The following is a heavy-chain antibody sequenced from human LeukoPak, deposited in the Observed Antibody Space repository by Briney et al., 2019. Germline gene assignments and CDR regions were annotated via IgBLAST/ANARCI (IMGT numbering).Heavy chain of an antibody. V-gene: IGHV1-2*02. D-gene: IGHD6-19*01. CDR3: ARDPPYSSGWYEKLDY. CDR2: INPDSGGT. J-gene: IGHJ4*02. Sequence: ASVKVSCKASGYTFTGYYLHWVRQAPGQGLERMGWINPDSGGTSYAQKFQGRVTMTRDTSISTAYMDLSRLRSDDTAVYYCARDPPYSSGWYEKLDYWGQGTLVTVSS. CDR1: GYTFTGYY.